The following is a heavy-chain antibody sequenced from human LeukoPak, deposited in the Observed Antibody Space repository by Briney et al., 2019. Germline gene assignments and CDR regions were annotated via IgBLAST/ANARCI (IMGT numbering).Heavy chain of an antibody. Sequence: SETLSLTCTVSGGSISSSNYYWGWIRQPPGKGLEWIGSIYYSGITYYNPSLKSRVTISVETSNNQFSLKLSSVTAADTAMYYCARLLIYCSSTSCHFDYWGQGTLVTVSS. CDR2: IYYSGIT. CDR1: GGSISSSNYY. V-gene: IGHV4-39*01. CDR3: ARLLIYCSSTSCHFDY. D-gene: IGHD2-2*01. J-gene: IGHJ4*02.